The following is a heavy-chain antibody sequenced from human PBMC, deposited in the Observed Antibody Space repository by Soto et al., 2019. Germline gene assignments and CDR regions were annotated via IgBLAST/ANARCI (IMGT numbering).Heavy chain of an antibody. CDR1: GYSFTNYW. CDR3: AMPTDYNSGWLGLVDY. Sequence: GESLKISCKGSGYSFTNYWIGWVRQMPGKGLEWMGIIYPGDSDTRYSPSFQGQVTISRDNSKNTLYLQMDSLRGDDTGVYYCAMPTDYNSGWLGLVDYWGQGTLVTVSS. J-gene: IGHJ4*02. CDR2: IYPGDSDT. D-gene: IGHD1-20*01. V-gene: IGHV5-51*01.